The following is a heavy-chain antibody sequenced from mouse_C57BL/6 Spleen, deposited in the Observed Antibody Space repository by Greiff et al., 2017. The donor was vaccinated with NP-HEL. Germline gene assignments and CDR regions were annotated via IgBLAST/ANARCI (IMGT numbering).Heavy chain of an antibody. CDR3: ARDGYVFDY. D-gene: IGHD1-1*02. CDR2: INPYNGGT. J-gene: IGHJ2*01. V-gene: IGHV1-19*01. CDR1: GYTFTDYY. Sequence: EVQLQQSGPVLVKPGASVKMSCKASGYTFTDYYMNWVKQSHGKSLEWIGVINPYNGGTSYNQKFKGKATLTVDKSSSTAYMELNSLTSEDSAVYYCARDGYVFDYWGQGTTLTVSS.